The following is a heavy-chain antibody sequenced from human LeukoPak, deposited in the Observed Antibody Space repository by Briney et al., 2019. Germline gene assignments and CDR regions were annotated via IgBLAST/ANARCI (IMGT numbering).Heavy chain of an antibody. J-gene: IGHJ5*02. CDR2: IKQDGSEQ. Sequence: PAGPLRVNCTTAGLGFSTDWMSWGLQTPGKGLEWVANIKQDGSEQFYVDSVKGRFTISRDNAKNSLYLQMNNLRGEDTAVYYCARGRKVPAAMGNWLDPWGQGTLVTVYS. CDR3: ARGRKVPAAMGNWLDP. D-gene: IGHD2-2*01. V-gene: IGHV3-7*01. CDR1: GLGFSTDW.